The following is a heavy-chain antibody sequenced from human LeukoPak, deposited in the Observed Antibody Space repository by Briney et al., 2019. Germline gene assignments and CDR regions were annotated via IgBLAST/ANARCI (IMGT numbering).Heavy chain of an antibody. CDR3: ARVGSHRNSGYDS. CDR2: ISSTATI. J-gene: IGHJ5*01. D-gene: IGHD5-12*01. Sequence: GGSLRLSCAASGFTFSSYSMNWVRQAPGKGLEWVSYISSTATIYYADFLKGRFTISRDNAKNSLYLQMNSLRAEDTAVYYCARVGSHRNSGYDSWGQGTLVTVPS. CDR1: GFTFSSYS. V-gene: IGHV3-48*04.